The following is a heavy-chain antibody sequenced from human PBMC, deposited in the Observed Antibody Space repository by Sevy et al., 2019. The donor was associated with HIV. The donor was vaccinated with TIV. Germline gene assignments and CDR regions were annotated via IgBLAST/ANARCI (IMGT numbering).Heavy chain of an antibody. Sequence: GGSLRLSCAASGFTFSSYSMYWVRQAPGKGLEWVSSISSSSSYIYYADSVKGRFTISRDNAKNSLYLQMNSLRAEDTAVYYCARIGHPTGYSSSWYGTFDYWGQGTLVTVSS. J-gene: IGHJ4*02. V-gene: IGHV3-21*01. D-gene: IGHD6-13*01. CDR3: ARIGHPTGYSSSWYGTFDY. CDR1: GFTFSSYS. CDR2: ISSSSSYI.